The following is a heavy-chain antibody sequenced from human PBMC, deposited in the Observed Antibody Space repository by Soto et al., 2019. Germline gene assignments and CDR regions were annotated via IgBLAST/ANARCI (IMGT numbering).Heavy chain of an antibody. CDR1: GFTFTSSA. Sequence: ASVKVSCKASGFTFTSSAVQWVRQARGQRLEWIGWIVVGSGNTNYAQKFQERVTITRDMSTSTAYMELSSLRSEDTAVYYCAAWVYDILTGYYPYYYYGMDAWGQGTTVTVSS. V-gene: IGHV1-58*01. J-gene: IGHJ6*02. CDR3: AAWVYDILTGYYPYYYYGMDA. CDR2: IVVGSGNT. D-gene: IGHD3-9*01.